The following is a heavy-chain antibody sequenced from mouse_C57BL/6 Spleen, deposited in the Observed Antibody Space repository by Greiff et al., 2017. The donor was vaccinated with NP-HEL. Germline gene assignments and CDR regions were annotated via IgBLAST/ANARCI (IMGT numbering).Heavy chain of an antibody. CDR1: GYSFTGYY. CDR3: AIRWFAY. CDR2: INPSTGGT. J-gene: IGHJ3*01. Sequence: VQLKESGPELVKPGASVKISCKASGYSFTGYYMNWVKQSPEKSLEWIGEINPSTGGTTYNQKFKAKATLTVDKSSSTAYMQLKSLTSEDSAVYYCAIRWFAYWGQGTLVTVSA. V-gene: IGHV1-42*01.